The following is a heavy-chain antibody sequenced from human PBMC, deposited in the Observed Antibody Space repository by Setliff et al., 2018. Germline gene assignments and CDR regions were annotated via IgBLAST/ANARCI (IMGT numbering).Heavy chain of an antibody. V-gene: IGHV3-30*02. J-gene: IGHJ4*02. D-gene: IGHD5-12*01. CDR1: GFTVSTFS. Sequence: GGSLRLSCAASGFTVSTFSMHWVRQAPVKGLEWVAFIRHDGNNKYYRDSVRGRFTISRDNSKTTLFLQMNSLRPEDTGIYYCAKEVMGLHLSGLDYWGQGNLVTVSS. CDR2: IRHDGNNK. CDR3: AKEVMGLHLSGLDY.